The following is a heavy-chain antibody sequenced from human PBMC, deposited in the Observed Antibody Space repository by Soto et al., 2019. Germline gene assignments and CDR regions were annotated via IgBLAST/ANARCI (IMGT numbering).Heavy chain of an antibody. D-gene: IGHD4-17*01. CDR3: ARVNTVCDY. V-gene: IGHV1-18*01. CDR2: ISAYNADT. Sequence: ASVKVSCKASGDTFSSYVISWVRQAPGQGLEWMGWISAYNADTKYAQKFQGRVTLTTDTSTSKAYMDLGSLRSDDTAVYYCARVNTVCDYWG. J-gene: IGHJ4*01. CDR1: GDTFSSYV.